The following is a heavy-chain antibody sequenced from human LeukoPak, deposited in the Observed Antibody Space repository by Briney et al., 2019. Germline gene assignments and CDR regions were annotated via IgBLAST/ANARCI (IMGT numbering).Heavy chain of an antibody. J-gene: IGHJ6*02. Sequence: GGSLRLSCAASGFTFSPYWMQWVRQVPGKGLVWVSRMNSDGSRTSYADSVKGRFTISRDNAKNTLYLRMNSLRAEDTAVYYCARENYYGLDVWGQGTTVTVSS. CDR1: GFTFSPYW. CDR3: ARENYYGLDV. CDR2: MNSDGSRT. V-gene: IGHV3-74*01.